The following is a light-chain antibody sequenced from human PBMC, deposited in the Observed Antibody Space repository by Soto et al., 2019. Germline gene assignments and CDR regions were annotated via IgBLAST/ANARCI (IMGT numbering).Light chain of an antibody. CDR1: SSDVGYYNY. CDR3: CSYAGSYTFYV. J-gene: IGLJ1*01. CDR2: DVS. V-gene: IGLV2-11*01. Sequence: QSALTQPRSVSGSPGQSVTISCTGTSSDVGYYNYVSWYQQHPGKAPKLMIYDVSKRPSGVPDRFSGSKSDNTASLTISGLQAEDEADYYCCSYAGSYTFYVFGTGTKLTVL.